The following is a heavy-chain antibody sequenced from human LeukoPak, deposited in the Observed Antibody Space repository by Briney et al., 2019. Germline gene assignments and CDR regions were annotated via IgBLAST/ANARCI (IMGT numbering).Heavy chain of an antibody. CDR3: ARVRGGLWFGDVYGMDV. J-gene: IGHJ6*02. D-gene: IGHD3-10*01. Sequence: GESLKISCKGSGYSFTSYWIGWVRQIPGKGLEWRGIIYPGDSDTRYSPSFQGQVTISADKSIGTAYLQWSSLKASDTAMYYCARVRGGLWFGDVYGMDVWGQGTTVTVSS. CDR2: IYPGDSDT. CDR1: GYSFTSYW. V-gene: IGHV5-51*01.